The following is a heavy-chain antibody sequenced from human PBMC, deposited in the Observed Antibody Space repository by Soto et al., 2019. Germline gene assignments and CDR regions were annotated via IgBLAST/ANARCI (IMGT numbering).Heavy chain of an antibody. CDR2: INEHGTEK. J-gene: IGHJ4*02. CDR1: RFIFSPYW. D-gene: IGHD3-10*01. V-gene: IGHV3-7*01. Sequence: EMQLVESGGAMVQPGGSLRLSCVGSRFIFSPYWMSWFRQAPGKGLEWLANINEHGTEKFYADSVNGRFTISRDNAKDSLYLQMNSLRAEDTAVYFCTTDQYQPGDSWGQGTLVTVSS. CDR3: TTDQYQPGDS.